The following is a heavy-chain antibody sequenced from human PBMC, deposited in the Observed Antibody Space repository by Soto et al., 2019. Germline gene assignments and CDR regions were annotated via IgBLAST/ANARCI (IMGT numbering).Heavy chain of an antibody. CDR3: ASDHGGSTWFVGVYYFFGMDV. D-gene: IGHD6-13*01. V-gene: IGHV3-48*02. CDR2: ISSSGDAI. CDR1: GFIFSDYT. Sequence: EVQLVESGGDLVQPGGSLRLSCAASGFIFSDYTMTWVRQAPGRGLEFVSHISSSGDAIFYAESVKGRFTVSRDNAKNTLYLQMTSLRDDDTAVYFCASDHGGSTWFVGVYYFFGMDVWGQGTAVTVSS. J-gene: IGHJ6*02.